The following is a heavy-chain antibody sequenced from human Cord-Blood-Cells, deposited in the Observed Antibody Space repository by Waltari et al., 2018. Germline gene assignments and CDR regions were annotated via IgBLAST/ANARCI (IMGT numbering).Heavy chain of an antibody. D-gene: IGHD6-13*01. J-gene: IGHJ4*02. CDR3: ATAPSSPYSSSWVYFDY. Sequence: QVQLVQSGAEVKKPGASVKVSCKVSGYTLTELSMHWVRQAPGLGLEWMGGFDPEDGETIDAQKFQGKGTMTEDTATDTAYMELSSLRSEDTAVYYCATAPSSPYSSSWVYFDYWGQGTLVTVSS. V-gene: IGHV1-24*01. CDR2: FDPEDGET. CDR1: GYTLTELS.